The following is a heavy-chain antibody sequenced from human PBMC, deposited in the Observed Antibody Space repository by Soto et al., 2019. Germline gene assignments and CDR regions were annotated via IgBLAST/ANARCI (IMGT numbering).Heavy chain of an antibody. J-gene: IGHJ4*02. Sequence: SETLSLTCTVSGVSISSYYWSWIRQPPGKGLEWIGYIYYSGSTNYNPSLKSRVTISVDTSKNQFSLKLSSVTAADTAVYYCARASLGGSGTFDYWGQGTLVTVSS. CDR2: IYYSGST. V-gene: IGHV4-59*01. CDR3: ARASLGGSGTFDY. CDR1: GVSISSYY. D-gene: IGHD3-10*01.